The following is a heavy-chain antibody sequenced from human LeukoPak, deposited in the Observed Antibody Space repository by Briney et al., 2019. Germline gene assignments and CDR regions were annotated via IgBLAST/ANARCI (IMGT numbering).Heavy chain of an antibody. CDR2: IYTSGST. D-gene: IGHD3-22*01. CDR3: ARRYFDYYDSSGYWFDP. Sequence: PSQTLSLTCTVSGGSISSGSYYWSWIRQPAGKGLEWIGRIYTSGSTNYNPSLKGRVTISVDTSKNQFSLKLSSVTAADTAVYYCARRYFDYYDSSGYWFDPWGQGTLVTVSS. CDR1: GGSISSGSYY. J-gene: IGHJ5*02. V-gene: IGHV4-61*02.